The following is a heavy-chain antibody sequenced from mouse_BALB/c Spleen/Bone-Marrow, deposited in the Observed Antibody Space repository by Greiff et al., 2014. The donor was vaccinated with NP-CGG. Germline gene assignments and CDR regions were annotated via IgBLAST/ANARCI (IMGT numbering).Heavy chain of an antibody. Sequence: VKLVESGAELVKPGASVKSSCKASGHTFTSYYMYWVKQRPGQGLEWIGEINPNNDGTNFNEKFKSKATLTVDKSSSTAYMQLSSLTSEDSAVYYCARAAYDPYAMDYWGQGTSVTVSS. D-gene: IGHD2-3*01. CDR1: GHTFTSYY. CDR2: INPNNDGT. CDR3: ARAAYDPYAMDY. J-gene: IGHJ4*01. V-gene: IGHV1S81*02.